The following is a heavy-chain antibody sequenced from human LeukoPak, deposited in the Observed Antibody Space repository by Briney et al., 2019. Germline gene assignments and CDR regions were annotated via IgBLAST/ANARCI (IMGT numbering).Heavy chain of an antibody. V-gene: IGHV4-34*01. J-gene: IGHJ6*02. CDR1: GGSFSGYY. Sequence: SETLSLTCAVYGGSFSGYYWSWIRQPPGKGLEWIGEINHSGSTNYNPSLKSRVTISVDTSENQFSLKLSSVTAADTAVYYCAGFYYYYGMDVWGQGTTVTVSS. CDR3: AGFYYYYGMDV. CDR2: INHSGST.